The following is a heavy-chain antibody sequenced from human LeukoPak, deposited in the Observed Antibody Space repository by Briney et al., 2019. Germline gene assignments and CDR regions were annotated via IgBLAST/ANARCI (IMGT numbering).Heavy chain of an antibody. Sequence: GGSLRLSCAASGFTFSDYYMSWIRQAPGKGLEWVSYISSSGSTIYYADSVKGRFTISRDNAKNSLYLQMNSLRAEDTAVYYCAKDKSLSWNYFDYWGQGTLVTVSS. CDR3: AKDKSLSWNYFDY. J-gene: IGHJ4*02. D-gene: IGHD6-13*01. CDR1: GFTFSDYY. V-gene: IGHV3-11*04. CDR2: ISSSGSTI.